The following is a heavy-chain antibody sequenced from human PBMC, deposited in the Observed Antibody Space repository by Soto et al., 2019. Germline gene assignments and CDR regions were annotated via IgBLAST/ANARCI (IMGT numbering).Heavy chain of an antibody. CDR2: INERGGST. V-gene: IGHV3-23*01. CDR1: GFTFSTYA. Sequence: GGSLRLSCADSGFTFSTYALSWVRQAPGKGLEWVSAINERGGSTYYADSVKGRFTISRDNSKKTLYLQMNSLRTEDTALYYCAKDKSGTTAFDIWGQGTMVTVSS. D-gene: IGHD1-1*01. J-gene: IGHJ3*02. CDR3: AKDKSGTTAFDI.